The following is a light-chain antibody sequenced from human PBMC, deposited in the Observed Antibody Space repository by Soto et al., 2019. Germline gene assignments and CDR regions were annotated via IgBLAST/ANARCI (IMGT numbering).Light chain of an antibody. CDR3: QQYGRSPWT. CDR1: QGVSSTY. V-gene: IGKV3-20*01. J-gene: IGKJ1*01. CDR2: GVS. Sequence: EIVFTQSPVTLSLAPGDSATLSHRASQGVSSTYLAWYQQIPGQAPRLLNYGVSSRATGIIDRFSASGSGAGLTLTISSLEPEDAAVYYCQQYGRSPWTFGQGTKVDIK.